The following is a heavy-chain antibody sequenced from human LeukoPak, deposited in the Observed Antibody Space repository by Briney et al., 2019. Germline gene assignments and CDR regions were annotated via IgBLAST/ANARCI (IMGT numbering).Heavy chain of an antibody. J-gene: IGHJ6*03. Sequence: SETLSLTCTVSGGSVSSGGYYRSWVRQHPGKGLEWIGYIYYSGSTYYNPSLKSRVTISLDTSKNHFFLTLSSVTAADTAVYYCESALYYFHMDVWGKGTTVTVSS. V-gene: IGHV4-31*03. CDR2: IYYSGST. CDR3: ESALYYFHMDV. CDR1: GGSVSSGGYY.